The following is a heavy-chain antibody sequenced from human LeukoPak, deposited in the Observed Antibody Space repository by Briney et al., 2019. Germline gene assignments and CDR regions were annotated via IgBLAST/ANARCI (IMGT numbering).Heavy chain of an antibody. CDR1: GITFNNYA. Sequence: GGSLRLSCAASGITFNNYAMSWVRQAPGKGLVWVSRINTDGSSTTYADSVKGRFTISRDNAKNTLHLQMSSLRAEDTAVYYCARSKDGAFDIWGQGTMVTVSS. CDR2: INTDGSST. CDR3: ARSKDGAFDI. J-gene: IGHJ3*02. V-gene: IGHV3-74*03.